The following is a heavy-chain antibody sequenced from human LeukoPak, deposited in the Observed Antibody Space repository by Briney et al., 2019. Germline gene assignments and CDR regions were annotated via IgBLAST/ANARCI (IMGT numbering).Heavy chain of an antibody. CDR3: ARLYYDSRGYYWFDP. CDR2: VYYSGST. J-gene: IGHJ5*02. CDR1: GGSYSNYY. Sequence: SETLSLTCAVYGGSYSNYYWGWIRQPPGRGLEWIGSVYYSGSTYPNPSLKSRVTVSVGTSKNQFSLTLSSVTAAGTAVYYCARLYYDSRGYYWFDPWGQGTLVTVSS. D-gene: IGHD3-22*01. V-gene: IGHV4-39*01.